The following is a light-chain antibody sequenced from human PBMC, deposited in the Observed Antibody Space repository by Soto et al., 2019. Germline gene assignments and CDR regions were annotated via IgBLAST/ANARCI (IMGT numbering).Light chain of an antibody. CDR3: LQDDTYPLT. V-gene: IGKV1-6*02. J-gene: IGKJ5*01. CDR2: AAS. Sequence: AIQVTQSPSSLSASFGCRVTITCRASHDIRNDLGWYQQKPGKAPKLLIYAASTLQSGVPSRFSGSGSGTDFTLTISSLQPEDSATYYCLQDDTYPLTFGQGTRLEIK. CDR1: HDIRND.